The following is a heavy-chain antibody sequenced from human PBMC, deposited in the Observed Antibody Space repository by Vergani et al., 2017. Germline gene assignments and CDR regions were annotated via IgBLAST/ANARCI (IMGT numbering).Heavy chain of an antibody. J-gene: IGHJ1*01. D-gene: IGHD3-10*01. CDR3: TTAWGLYYLHGEYFQY. CDR1: GFTFDNYT. Sequence: EVQLLESGGGLVQPGGSRRLSCAGAGFTFDNYTMAYVRQAPGKGLEWVATISSGGGDIFYADSVKGHFTISRDNSKNTLFLQMNSLKDEDTAVYYCTTAWGLYYLHGEYFQYWGRGTLVSVSS. V-gene: IGHV3-23*01. CDR2: ISSGGGDI.